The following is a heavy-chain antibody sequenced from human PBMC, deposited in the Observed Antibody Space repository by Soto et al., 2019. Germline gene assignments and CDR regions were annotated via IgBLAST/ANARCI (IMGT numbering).Heavy chain of an antibody. CDR3: ARGSEDLTSNFDY. J-gene: IGHJ4*02. V-gene: IGHV3-21*01. CDR2: ISSTTNYI. CDR1: GFTFTRYS. Sequence: GGSLRLSCAASGFTFTRYSMNWVRQAPGKGLEWVSSISSTTNYIYYADSVKGRFTVSRDNAKNSVYLEMNSLSAEDTALYYCARGSEDLTSNFDYWGQGTLVTVSS.